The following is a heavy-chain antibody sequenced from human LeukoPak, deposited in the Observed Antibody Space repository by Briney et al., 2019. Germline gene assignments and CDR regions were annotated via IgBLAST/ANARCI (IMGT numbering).Heavy chain of an antibody. CDR1: GGTFSSYA. CDR2: IIPILGIA. Sequence: ASVKVSCKASGGTFSSYAISWVRQAPGQGLEWMGSIIPILGIANYAQKFQGRVTITADKSTSTAYMELSSLRSEDTAVYYCARVNAPTVGAVDYWGQGTLVTVSS. CDR3: ARVNAPTVGAVDY. J-gene: IGHJ4*02. D-gene: IGHD4-23*01. V-gene: IGHV1-69*04.